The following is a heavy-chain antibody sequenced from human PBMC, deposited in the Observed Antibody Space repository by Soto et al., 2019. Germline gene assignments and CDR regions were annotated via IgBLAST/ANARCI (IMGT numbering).Heavy chain of an antibody. CDR1: GGTATRYA. J-gene: IGHJ4*02. CDR2: IVPMFGTS. D-gene: IGHD3-3*01. V-gene: IGHV1-69*06. Sequence: QERLVQSGAEVRKPGSSVKVSCKVTGGTATRYAINWVRQAPGQGLEWMGGIVPMFGTSKYAQKFQGRVTITADTSTNIAYMELRSLRSEDTAVYYCNRGSEYDFWSGYLWGQGTLVSVSS. CDR3: NRGSEYDFWSGYL.